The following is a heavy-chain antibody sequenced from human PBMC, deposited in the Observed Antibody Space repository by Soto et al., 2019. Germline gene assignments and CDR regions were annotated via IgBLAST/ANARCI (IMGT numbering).Heavy chain of an antibody. CDR3: ARESEDLTSNFDY. Sequence: EVQLVESGGGLVKPGGSLRLSCAASGFTFTRYSMNWVRQAPGKGLEWVSSISSTTKYIYYGDSMKGLFTISRDNAKNSLYLEMNSLRAEDTAVYYCARESEDLTSNFDYWGQGTLVTVSS. J-gene: IGHJ4*02. V-gene: IGHV3-21*06. CDR2: ISSTTKYI. CDR1: GFTFTRYS.